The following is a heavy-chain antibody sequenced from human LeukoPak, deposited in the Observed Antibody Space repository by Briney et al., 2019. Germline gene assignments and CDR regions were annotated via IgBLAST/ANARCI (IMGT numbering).Heavy chain of an antibody. Sequence: SETLSLTCTVSGGSISSGSYYWSWIRQPAGKGLEWIGRIYTSGSTNYNPSLKSRVTISVDTSKNQFSLKLSSVTAADTAVYYCAGGTCSGGSCYSLGSIDYWGQGTLVTVSS. CDR2: IYTSGST. V-gene: IGHV4-61*02. CDR3: AGGTCSGGSCYSLGSIDY. CDR1: GGSISSGSYY. D-gene: IGHD2-15*01. J-gene: IGHJ4*02.